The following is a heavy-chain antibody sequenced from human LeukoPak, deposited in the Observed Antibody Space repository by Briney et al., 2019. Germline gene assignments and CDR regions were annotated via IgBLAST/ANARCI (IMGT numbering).Heavy chain of an antibody. J-gene: IGHJ1*01. Sequence: PGGSLRLSCEGSGFTFSNYWMGWVRQAPGKGLQWVANIKTDGSEKYYVASVKGRFTISRDNAKNSLYLQMNSLRAEDTAVYYCATYSSLNRREFQYWGQGTLLTVSS. CDR1: GFTFSNYW. D-gene: IGHD3-22*01. V-gene: IGHV3-7*01. CDR2: IKTDGSEK. CDR3: ATYSSLNRREFQY.